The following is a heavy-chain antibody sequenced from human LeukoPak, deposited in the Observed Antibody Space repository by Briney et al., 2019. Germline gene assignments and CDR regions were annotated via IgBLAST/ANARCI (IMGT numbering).Heavy chain of an antibody. J-gene: IGHJ6*03. CDR2: INHSGST. V-gene: IGHV4-34*01. CDR1: GGSFSGYY. CDR3: ARYLNYYYYMDV. Sequence: SETLSLTCAVYGGSFSGYYWSWIRQPPGKGLEWIGEINHSGSTNYNPSLKSRVTISVDTSENQFSLKLSSVTAADTAVYYCARYLNYYYYMDVWGKGTTVTVSS.